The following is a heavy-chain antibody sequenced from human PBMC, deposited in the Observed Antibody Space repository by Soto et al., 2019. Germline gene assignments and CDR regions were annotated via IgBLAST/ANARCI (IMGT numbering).Heavy chain of an antibody. Sequence: WTWIRQHPGKGLEWIGYIYYSGTTYYNPSLKSRPNISMDTSENQFSLELTSVTAADTAIYFCASGHDAYKVRYWGQGTLVTVSS. CDR3: ASGHDAYKVRY. V-gene: IGHV4-31*02. CDR2: IYYSGTT. D-gene: IGHD1-1*01. J-gene: IGHJ4*02.